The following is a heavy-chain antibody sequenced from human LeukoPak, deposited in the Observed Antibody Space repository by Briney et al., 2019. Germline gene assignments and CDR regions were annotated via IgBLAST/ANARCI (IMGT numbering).Heavy chain of an antibody. J-gene: IGHJ4*02. CDR3: ATGSRLKGYDY. Sequence: GGSLRLSCAASGFTFGGYAMNWVRQAPGKGLEWVSTIRSSGGSTYYADSVKGRFTISRDNSKNTLYPQMDSLSADDTAVYYCATGSRLKGYDYWGQGTLVTVSS. CDR1: GFTFGGYA. CDR2: IRSSGGST. D-gene: IGHD2-2*01. V-gene: IGHV3-23*01.